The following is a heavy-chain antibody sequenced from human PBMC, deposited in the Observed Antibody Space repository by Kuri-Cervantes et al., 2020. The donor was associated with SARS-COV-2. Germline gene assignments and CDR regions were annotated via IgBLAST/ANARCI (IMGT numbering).Heavy chain of an antibody. V-gene: IGHV4-34*01. CDR3: ARVLGSGYSFDY. CDR1: GGSFSSYY. Sequence: ESLKISCAVYGGSFSSYYRSWIRQPPGKGLEWMGEINHSGSTNYNPSLKSRVTISVDTSKNQFSLKLSSVTAADTAVYYCARVLGSGYSFDYWGQGTLVTVSS. J-gene: IGHJ4*02. D-gene: IGHD3-22*01. CDR2: INHSGST.